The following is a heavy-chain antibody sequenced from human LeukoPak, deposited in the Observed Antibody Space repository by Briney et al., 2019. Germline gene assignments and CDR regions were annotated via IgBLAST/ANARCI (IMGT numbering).Heavy chain of an antibody. Sequence: GRSLRLSCAASGFTFSSYGMHWVRQAPGKGLEWVAVIWYDGSNKYYADSVKGRFTISRDNSKNTLYLQMNSLRAEDTAVYYCARVQRGYSYGNFDYWGQGTLVTVSS. CDR1: GFTFSSYG. CDR3: ARVQRGYSYGNFDY. D-gene: IGHD5-18*01. J-gene: IGHJ4*02. V-gene: IGHV3-33*01. CDR2: IWYDGSNK.